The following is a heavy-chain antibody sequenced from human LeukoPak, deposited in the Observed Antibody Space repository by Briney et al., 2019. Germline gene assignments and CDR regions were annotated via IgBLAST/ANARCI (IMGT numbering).Heavy chain of an antibody. J-gene: IGHJ4*02. Sequence: GGSLRLSCAASGFTFDDNAMHWVRQAPGKGLEWVSGVTWNSGNIGYADSVKGRFTISRDNAKNSLHLQMNSLRAEDTALYYCAKDTSDSSGWYGFDYWGQGTLVTVSS. CDR2: VTWNSGNI. CDR1: GFTFDDNA. D-gene: IGHD6-19*01. V-gene: IGHV3-9*01. CDR3: AKDTSDSSGWYGFDY.